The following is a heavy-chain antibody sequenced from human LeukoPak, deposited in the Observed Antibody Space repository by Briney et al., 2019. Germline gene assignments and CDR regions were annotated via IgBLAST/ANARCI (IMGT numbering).Heavy chain of an antibody. CDR2: INPNSGGT. CDR3: ARSQRIVGASMY. D-gene: IGHD1-26*01. J-gene: IGHJ4*02. CDR1: GYTFTGYY. V-gene: IGHV1-2*02. Sequence: ASVKVSCKASGYTFTGYYMHWVRQAPGQGLEWMGWINPNSGGTNYAQKFQGRVTMTRDTPISTAYMELSRLRSDDTAVYYCARSQRIVGASMYWGQGTLVTVSS.